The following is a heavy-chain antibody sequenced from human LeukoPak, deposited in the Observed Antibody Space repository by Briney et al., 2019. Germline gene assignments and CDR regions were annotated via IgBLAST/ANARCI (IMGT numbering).Heavy chain of an antibody. V-gene: IGHV3-23*01. CDR1: GFTFSDYA. J-gene: IGHJ6*02. CDR3: AKGLQRTPYYYYGMDV. Sequence: PGGSLRLSCAASGFTFSDYAMSWVRQAPGKGLEWVSAVTYSGAPTYYADPVKGRFTISRDTPKNTLYLQMNSLRVEDTAVYYCAKGLQRTPYYYYGMDVWGQGTTVTVSS. D-gene: IGHD2-2*01. CDR2: VTYSGAPT.